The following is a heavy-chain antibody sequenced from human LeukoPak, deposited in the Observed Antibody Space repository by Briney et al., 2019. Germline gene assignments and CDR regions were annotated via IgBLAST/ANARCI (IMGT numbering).Heavy chain of an antibody. J-gene: IGHJ4*02. Sequence: GGSLRLSCAASGFTFSSYEMNWVRQAPGRGLEWVSYISNSGDTIYYADSVKGRFTISRDNAKNSLYLQTNSLKAEDTALYYCASRPPPSRGPYDYWGQGTLVTVSS. CDR3: ASRPPPSRGPYDY. CDR1: GFTFSSYE. CDR2: ISNSGDTI. V-gene: IGHV3-48*03.